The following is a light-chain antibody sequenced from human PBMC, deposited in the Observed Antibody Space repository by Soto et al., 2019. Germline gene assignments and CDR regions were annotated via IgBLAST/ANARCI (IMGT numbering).Light chain of an antibody. CDR1: QSISSW. CDR3: QQYHSYPYT. CDR2: KAS. V-gene: IGKV1-5*03. J-gene: IGKJ2*01. Sequence: DIQMTQSPSTLSAAVGDIVTITCRASQSISSWLAWYQQKPGKAHKLLIYKASSLDSGVPSRFRGSGSGTEFTLTISSLQPDEFATYYCQQYHSYPYTFGQGTKLEIK.